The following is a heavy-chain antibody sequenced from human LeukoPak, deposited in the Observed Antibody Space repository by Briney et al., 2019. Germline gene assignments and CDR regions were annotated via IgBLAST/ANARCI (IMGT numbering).Heavy chain of an antibody. CDR2: ITGGGDTT. CDR3: VRTSGYLAY. J-gene: IGHJ4*02. V-gene: IGHV3-23*01. D-gene: IGHD3-22*01. CDR1: GFTFSSYG. Sequence: GWSLRLSCAASGFTFSSYGMGWVRQAPVKGLEGVSAITGGGDTTYYADSVKGGLTISRDNSKKTLFLQMNSLRADDTAVYYCVRTSGYLAYWGQGNLVTVSS.